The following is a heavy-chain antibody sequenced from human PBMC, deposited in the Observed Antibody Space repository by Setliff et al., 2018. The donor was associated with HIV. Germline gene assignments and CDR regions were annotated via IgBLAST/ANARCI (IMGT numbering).Heavy chain of an antibody. J-gene: IGHJ4*02. Sequence: ASVKVSCKASGGTFSSSAISWVRQAPGQGLEWMGEIIPIFGTINYAQKFQGRVTITADDSTSTAYMELSRLGSEDTAVYYCARGSSVGWEVLRTDYWGQGTLVTVSS. CDR2: IIPIFGTI. CDR1: GGTFSSSA. CDR3: ARGSSVGWEVLRTDY. D-gene: IGHD1-26*01. V-gene: IGHV1-69*13.